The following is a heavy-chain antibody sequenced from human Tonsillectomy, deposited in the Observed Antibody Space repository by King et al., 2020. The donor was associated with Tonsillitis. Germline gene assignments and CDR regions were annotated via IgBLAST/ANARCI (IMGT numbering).Heavy chain of an antibody. J-gene: IGHJ4*02. Sequence: VQLVESGGGVVQPGRSLRLSCAASGFTFSSYGMHWVRQAPGKGLEWVAVISYDGSNKYYADPVKGRFTISRDNSKNTLYLQMNSLRAEDTAVYYCAKDWAAADGYWGQGTLVTVSS. CDR2: ISYDGSNK. CDR3: AKDWAAADGY. CDR1: GFTFSSYG. D-gene: IGHD6-13*01. V-gene: IGHV3-30*18.